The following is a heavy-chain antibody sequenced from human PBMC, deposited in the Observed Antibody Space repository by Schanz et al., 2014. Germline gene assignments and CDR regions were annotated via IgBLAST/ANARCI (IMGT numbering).Heavy chain of an antibody. CDR1: GGSISSYY. CDR2: MYYSGST. Sequence: QVQLQESGPGLVKPSETLSLTCTVSGGSISSYYWSWIRQPPGKGLEWIGYMYYSGSTNYNPSLNSRVTISVDTSKNQFSLKVTSGTPADTAVYYCARGVLGSGYRQQYYFDHWGQGTLVTVSS. D-gene: IGHD3-3*01. V-gene: IGHV4-59*12. CDR3: ARGVLGSGYRQQYYFDH. J-gene: IGHJ4*02.